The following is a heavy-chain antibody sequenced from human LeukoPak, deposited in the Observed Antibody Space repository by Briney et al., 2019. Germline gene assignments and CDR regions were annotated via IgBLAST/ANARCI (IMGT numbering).Heavy chain of an antibody. CDR3: ARRVLRYFDWLLSGPYYFDY. CDR1: GGSISSGGYS. CDR2: INHSGST. Sequence: SETLSLTCAVSGGSISSGGYSWSWIRQPPGKGLEWIGEINHSGSTNYNPSLKSRVTISVDTSKNQFSLKLSSVTAADTAVYYCARRVLRYFDWLLSGPYYFDYWGQGTLVTVSS. J-gene: IGHJ4*02. V-gene: IGHV4-34*01. D-gene: IGHD3-9*01.